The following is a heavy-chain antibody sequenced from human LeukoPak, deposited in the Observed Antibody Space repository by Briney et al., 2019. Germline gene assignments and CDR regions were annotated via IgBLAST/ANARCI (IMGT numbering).Heavy chain of an antibody. D-gene: IGHD4-17*01. Sequence: PGGSLRLSCAASGFTFSSYGMHWVRQAPGKGLEWVAVISYDGSNKYYADSVKGRFTISRDNSKNTLYLQMNSLRAEDTAVYYCAKGLRSFSYWGQGTLVTVSS. CDR1: GFTFSSYG. J-gene: IGHJ4*02. CDR2: ISYDGSNK. CDR3: AKGLRSFSY. V-gene: IGHV3-30*18.